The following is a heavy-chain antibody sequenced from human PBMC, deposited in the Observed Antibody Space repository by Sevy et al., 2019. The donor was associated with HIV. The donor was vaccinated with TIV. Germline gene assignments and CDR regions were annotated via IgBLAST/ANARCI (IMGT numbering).Heavy chain of an antibody. D-gene: IGHD5-12*01. J-gene: IGHJ6*02. V-gene: IGHV3-30*18. Sequence: GGSLRLSCAASGFTFSDYGMHWVRQAPGKGLEWVAVISYDGSNKYYADSVKGRFTISRDNSKNTLYLQMNSLRAEDTAVYYCAKDQRWLQSYYYYGMDVWGQGTTVTVSS. CDR3: AKDQRWLQSYYYYGMDV. CDR1: GFTFSDYG. CDR2: ISYDGSNK.